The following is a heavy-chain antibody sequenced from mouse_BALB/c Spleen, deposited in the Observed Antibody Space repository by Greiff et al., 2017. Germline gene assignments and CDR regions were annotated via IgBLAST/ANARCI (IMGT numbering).Heavy chain of an antibody. CDR1: GFTFSDFY. D-gene: IGHD4-1*02. Sequence: EVQLVESGGGLVQPGGSLRLSCATSGFTFSDFYMEWVRQPPGKRLEWIAASRNKANDYTTEYSASVKGRFIVSRDTSQSILYLQMNALRAEDTAIYYCARGSSTGTGWYFDVWGAGTTVTVSS. CDR3: ARGSSTGTGWYFDV. J-gene: IGHJ1*01. CDR2: SRNKANDYTT. V-gene: IGHV7-1*02.